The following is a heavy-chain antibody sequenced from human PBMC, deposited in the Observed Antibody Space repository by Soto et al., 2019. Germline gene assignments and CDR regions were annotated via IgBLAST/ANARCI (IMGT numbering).Heavy chain of an antibody. CDR3: ARGGYYEVSRY. D-gene: IGHD3-22*01. CDR1: GGSVSSGNDY. CDR2: IYHSGST. J-gene: IGHJ1*01. Sequence: QVQLQESGPGLVKPSETLSLTCTVSGGSVSSGNDYWSWIRQPPGKGLEWIGYIYHSGSTNYNPSLKSRLTISGDTSKNQVSLKLTSVTAADTAVYYWARGGYYEVSRYCGQGTVVTVSS. V-gene: IGHV4-61*01.